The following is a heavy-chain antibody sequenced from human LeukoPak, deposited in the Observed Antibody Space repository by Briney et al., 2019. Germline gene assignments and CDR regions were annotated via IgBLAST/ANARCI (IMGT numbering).Heavy chain of an antibody. CDR3: AKEPREYCSSTSCPNWFDL. J-gene: IGHJ5*02. CDR2: ISASGGTT. D-gene: IGHD2-2*01. Sequence: PGGSLRLSCAASGFTFNSYAMSWVRQAPGKGLEWVSAISASGGTTYYADSVKGRFTISRDNSENTLFLQMNSLRAEDMAVYYCAKEPREYCSSTSCPNWFDLWGQGTLATVSS. CDR1: GFTFNSYA. V-gene: IGHV3-23*01.